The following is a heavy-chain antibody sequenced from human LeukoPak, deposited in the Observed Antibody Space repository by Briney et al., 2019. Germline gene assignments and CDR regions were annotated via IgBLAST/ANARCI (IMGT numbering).Heavy chain of an antibody. Sequence: GGSLRLSCAVSGLTLSNYGMSWVRQAPGKGREWGAGISGSGGSTNYADSAKGRLTISRDNPKHTLYLQMNSLRPEDTAVYFCAKRGVVIRVILVGFHKEAYYFDSWGQGALVTVSS. CDR2: ISGSGGST. CDR3: AKRGVVIRVILVGFHKEAYYFDS. J-gene: IGHJ4*02. V-gene: IGHV3-23*01. D-gene: IGHD3-22*01. CDR1: GLTLSNYG.